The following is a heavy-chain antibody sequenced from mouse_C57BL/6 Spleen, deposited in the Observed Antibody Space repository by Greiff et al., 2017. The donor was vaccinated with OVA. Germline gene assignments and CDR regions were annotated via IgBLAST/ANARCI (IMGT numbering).Heavy chain of an antibody. Sequence: QVQLQQPGAELVRPGTSVKLSCKASGYTFTSYWMHWVKQRPGQGLEWIGVIDPSDSYTNYNQKFKGKATLTVDTSSSTAYMQLSSLTSEDSAVYYCAREGPPLDDWGQGTTLTVSS. CDR2: IDPSDSYT. J-gene: IGHJ2*01. V-gene: IGHV1-59*01. CDR1: GYTFTSYW. D-gene: IGHD3-3*01. CDR3: AREGPPLDD.